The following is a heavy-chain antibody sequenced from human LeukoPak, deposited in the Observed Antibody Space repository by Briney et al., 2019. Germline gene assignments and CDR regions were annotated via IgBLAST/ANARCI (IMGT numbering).Heavy chain of an antibody. CDR1: GYTFTGYY. J-gene: IGHJ5*02. CDR2: INPNSGDT. Sequence: ASVKVSCKASGYTFTGYYIHWVRQAPGQGLEWMGWINPNSGDTNYAQKFQGRVTMTRDTSISTAYMELSRLRSDDTAMYYCARDMITIFGVVTRNWFDPWGQGTLVTVSS. CDR3: ARDMITIFGVVTRNWFDP. V-gene: IGHV1-2*02. D-gene: IGHD3-3*01.